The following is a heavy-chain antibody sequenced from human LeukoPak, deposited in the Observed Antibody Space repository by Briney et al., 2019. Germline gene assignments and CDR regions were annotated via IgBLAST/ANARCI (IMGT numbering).Heavy chain of an antibody. CDR1: GGSVSSGSYY. CDR2: IYYSGNT. D-gene: IGHD5-12*01. Sequence: PSETLSLTCIVSGGSVSSGSYYWSWIRQPPGEGLKWIGYIYYSGNTKYNPSLKSRVTIPVDMSKNQFSLKLSSVTAADTAVYYCARDFSGYGYFDYWGQGTLVTVSS. J-gene: IGHJ4*02. CDR3: ARDFSGYGYFDY. V-gene: IGHV4-61*01.